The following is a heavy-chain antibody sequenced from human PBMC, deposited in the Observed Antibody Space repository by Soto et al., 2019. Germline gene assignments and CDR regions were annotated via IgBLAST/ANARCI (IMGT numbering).Heavy chain of an antibody. D-gene: IGHD6-19*01. Sequence: GGSLRLSCAASGFTFSSYAMIWVRQAPGKGLEWVSAISGSGASTYYADSVKGRFTISRDNSKNTLYLQMNSLRAEDTAVYYCAKEIGYSSGWPFDYWGQGTLVTVSS. CDR1: GFTFSSYA. V-gene: IGHV3-23*01. J-gene: IGHJ4*02. CDR2: ISGSGAST. CDR3: AKEIGYSSGWPFDY.